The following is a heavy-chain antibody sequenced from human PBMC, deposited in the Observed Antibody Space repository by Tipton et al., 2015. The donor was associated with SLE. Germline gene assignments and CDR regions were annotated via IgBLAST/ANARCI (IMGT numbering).Heavy chain of an antibody. J-gene: IGHJ2*01. CDR1: GGSISSGSYY. D-gene: IGHD1-26*01. Sequence: TLSLTCTVSGGSISSGSYYWSWIRQPAGKGLEWIGHIYTTGNTNYNPSLKSRVSMSVDKSKNQISLRLNSVTAADTAVYYCARVDRGPRNFDLWGRGTLVTVSS. CDR2: IYTTGNT. V-gene: IGHV4-61*09. CDR3: ARVDRGPRNFDL.